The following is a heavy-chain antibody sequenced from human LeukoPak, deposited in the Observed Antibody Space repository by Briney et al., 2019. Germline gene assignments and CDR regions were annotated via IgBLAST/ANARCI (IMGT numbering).Heavy chain of an antibody. D-gene: IGHD4-17*01. CDR3: ARAAGEDYGDYGFDY. CDR2: IIPILGIA. CDR1: GGTFSSYA. J-gene: IGHJ4*02. V-gene: IGHV1-69*04. Sequence: ASVKVSCKASGGTFSSYAISWVRQAPGQGLEWMGRIIPILGIANYAQKFQGRVTITADKSTSTAYMELSSLRSADTAVYYCARAAGEDYGDYGFDYWGQGTLVTVSS.